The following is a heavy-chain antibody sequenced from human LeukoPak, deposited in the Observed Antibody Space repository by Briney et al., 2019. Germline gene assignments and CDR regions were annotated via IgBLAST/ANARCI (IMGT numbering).Heavy chain of an antibody. V-gene: IGHV1-2*02. CDR1: GYTFTGYY. J-gene: IGHJ4*02. CDR3: ARVGVRGIPRGYFDY. Sequence: ASVKVSCKASGYTFTGYYMHWVRQAPGQGLEWMEWINPNSGGTNYAQKFQGRVTMTRDTSISTAYMELSRLRSDDTAVYYCARVGVRGIPRGYFDYWGQGTLVTVSS. D-gene: IGHD3-10*01. CDR2: INPNSGGT.